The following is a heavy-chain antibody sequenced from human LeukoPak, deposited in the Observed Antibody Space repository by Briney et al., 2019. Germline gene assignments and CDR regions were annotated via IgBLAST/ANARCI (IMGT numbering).Heavy chain of an antibody. Sequence: PSETLSLTCTVSVYSISSGYYWGWIRQPPGKGLEWIGSIYHSGSTYYNPSLKSRVTISVDTSKNQFSLKLSSVTAADTAVYYCARADYSSTWSHDYYYMDVWGKGTTVTVSS. D-gene: IGHD6-13*01. CDR2: IYHSGST. V-gene: IGHV4-38-2*02. CDR3: ARADYSSTWSHDYYYMDV. CDR1: VYSISSGYY. J-gene: IGHJ6*03.